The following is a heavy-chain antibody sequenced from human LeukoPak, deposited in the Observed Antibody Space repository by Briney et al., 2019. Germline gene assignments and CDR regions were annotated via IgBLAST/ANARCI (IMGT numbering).Heavy chain of an antibody. CDR1: GYTFTSYA. CDR3: ARVGARITGTTIWFDP. CDR2: INAGNGNT. V-gene: IGHV1-3*01. J-gene: IGHJ5*02. Sequence: ASVKVSCKASGYTFTSYAMHWVRQALGQRLEWMGWINAGNGNTKYSQKFQGRVTITRDTSASTAYMELSSLRSEDTAVYYCARVGARITGTTIWFDPWGQGTLVTVSS. D-gene: IGHD1-7*01.